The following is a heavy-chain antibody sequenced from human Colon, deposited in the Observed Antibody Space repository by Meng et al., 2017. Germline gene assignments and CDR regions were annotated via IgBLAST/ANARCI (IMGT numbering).Heavy chain of an antibody. Sequence: GESLKISCAVSGYTFSSYAMSWVRQAPGKGPEWVSVISTTGGSTYYADSVKGRFTISRDNSKNTLYLQMNSLRVEDTAIYYCVRPYYFDSSGYYYHGVFDYWGQGTLVTVSS. J-gene: IGHJ4*02. CDR2: ISTTGGST. CDR1: GYTFSSYA. CDR3: VRPYYFDSSGYYYHGVFDY. D-gene: IGHD3-22*01. V-gene: IGHV3-23*01.